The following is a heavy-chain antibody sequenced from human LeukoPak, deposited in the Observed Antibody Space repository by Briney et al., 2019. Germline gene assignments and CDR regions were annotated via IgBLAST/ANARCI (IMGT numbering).Heavy chain of an antibody. CDR2: IYDSSST. J-gene: IGHJ4*02. Sequence: GGSLRLSCAASGFTFNGNYMSWVRQAPGKGLEWVSIIYDSSSTYYADSVKGRFTISRDNSKNTLYLQMNSLRAEDTPVYYCARVRNYYFDYWGQGTLVTVSS. CDR1: GFTFNGNY. V-gene: IGHV3-53*01. CDR3: ARVRNYYFDY.